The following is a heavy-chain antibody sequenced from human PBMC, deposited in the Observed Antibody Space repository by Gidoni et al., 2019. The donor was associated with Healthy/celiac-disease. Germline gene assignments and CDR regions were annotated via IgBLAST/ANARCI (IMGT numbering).Heavy chain of an antibody. CDR3: ARGQVSPRAVVAAYYYYYGMDV. Sequence: QLQLQQWGAGLLKPSETLSPTCAVYGGSFSGYSWSWIRQPPGKGLEWIGEINHSGSTNYNPSLKSRVTISVDTSKNQFSLKLSSVTAADTAVYYCARGQVSPRAVVAAYYYYYGMDVWGQGTTVTVSS. J-gene: IGHJ6*02. CDR2: INHSGST. D-gene: IGHD2-15*01. CDR1: GGSFSGYS. V-gene: IGHV4-34*01.